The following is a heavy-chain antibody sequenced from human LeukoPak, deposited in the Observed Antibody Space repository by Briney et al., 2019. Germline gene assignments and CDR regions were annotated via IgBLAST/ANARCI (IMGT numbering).Heavy chain of an antibody. D-gene: IGHD3-22*01. Sequence: GESLQISCKGSGSLFTSYWIGWVRQMPGKGLEWMGIIYPGDYDIRYSPSSQGQVTISADKSISTAYLQWSSLKASDTAMYYCARAGDSSGYYPYYYYYYMDVWGKGTTVTVSS. CDR1: GSLFTSYW. V-gene: IGHV5-51*01. CDR2: IYPGDYDI. CDR3: ARAGDSSGYYPYYYYYYMDV. J-gene: IGHJ6*03.